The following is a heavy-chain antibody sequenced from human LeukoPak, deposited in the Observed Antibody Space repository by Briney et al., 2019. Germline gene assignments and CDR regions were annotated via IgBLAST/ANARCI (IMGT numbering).Heavy chain of an antibody. CDR2: IYYGGST. CDR1: GGSISYSNYN. CDR3: ARGGISGSYYRVFDY. D-gene: IGHD3-10*01. Sequence: PSETLSLTCAVSGGSISYSNYNWGWIRQPPGKGLEWIGSIYYGGSTYYNPSLKGRVTMSVHTSKNQFSLNLSSVTAAHTGVYYCARGGISGSYYRVFDYWGQGVLVTVSS. J-gene: IGHJ4*02. V-gene: IGHV4-39*01.